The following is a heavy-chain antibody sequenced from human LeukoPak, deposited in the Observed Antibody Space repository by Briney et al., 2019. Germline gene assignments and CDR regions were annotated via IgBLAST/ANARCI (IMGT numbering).Heavy chain of an antibody. CDR1: GFTFTTYW. V-gene: IGHV4-34*01. J-gene: IGHJ4*02. D-gene: IGHD3-22*01. CDR3: ARLHDSSGYYLDY. CDR2: INHSGST. Sequence: PGESLRLSCAASGFTFTTYWMSWIRQPPGKGLEWIGEINHSGSTNYNPSLKSRVTISVDTSKNQFSLKLSSVTAADTAVYYCARLHDSSGYYLDYWGQGTLVTVSS.